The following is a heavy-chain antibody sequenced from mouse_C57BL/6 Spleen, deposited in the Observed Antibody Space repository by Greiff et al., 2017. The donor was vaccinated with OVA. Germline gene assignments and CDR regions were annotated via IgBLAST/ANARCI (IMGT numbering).Heavy chain of an antibody. V-gene: IGHV5-17*01. D-gene: IGHD2-4*01. CDR1: GFTFSDYG. Sequence: DVHLVESGGGLVKPGGSLKLSCAASGFTFSDYGMHWVRQAPEKGLEWVAYISSGSSTIYYADTVKGRFTISRDNAKNTLFLQMTSLRSEDTAMYYCARDDYDVGNFDYWGQGTTLTVSS. CDR2: ISSGSSTI. CDR3: ARDDYDVGNFDY. J-gene: IGHJ2*01.